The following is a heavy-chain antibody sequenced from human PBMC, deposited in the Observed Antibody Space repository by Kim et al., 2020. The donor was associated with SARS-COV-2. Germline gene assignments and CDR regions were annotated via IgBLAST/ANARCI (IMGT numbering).Heavy chain of an antibody. V-gene: IGHV1-3*01. CDR3: AGDHRNNSGYYSFDY. Sequence: ASVKVSCKASGYTFYTYAMHWVRQAPGQRLEWMGWINGGNGYTEYSQKFQGRVTITKDTSAQTAYMELRGLRSEDTALYYCAGDHRNNSGYYSFDYWGRGTLVTVSS. J-gene: IGHJ4*02. D-gene: IGHD3-22*01. CDR2: INGGNGYT. CDR1: GYTFYTYA.